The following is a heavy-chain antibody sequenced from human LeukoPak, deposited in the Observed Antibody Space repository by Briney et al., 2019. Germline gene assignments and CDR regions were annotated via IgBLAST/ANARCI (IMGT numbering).Heavy chain of an antibody. Sequence: SETLSLTCTVSGGSISSSSYYWGWICQPPGKGLEWIGSIYYSGSTYYNPSLKSRVTISVDTSKNQFSLKLSSVTAADTAVYYCARHGGPFQLRTPLDIWGQGTMVTVSS. CDR1: GGSISSSSYY. J-gene: IGHJ3*02. V-gene: IGHV4-39*01. D-gene: IGHD3-16*01. CDR2: IYYSGST. CDR3: ARHGGPFQLRTPLDI.